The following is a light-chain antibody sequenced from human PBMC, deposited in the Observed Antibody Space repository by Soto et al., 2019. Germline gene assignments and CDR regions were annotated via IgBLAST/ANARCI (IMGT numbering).Light chain of an antibody. Sequence: DIQMTQSPSSVSASVGDRVTITCRASQSISNWLAWYQQKPGKAPKLLIYAASNLQSGVPSRFSGSGSGTHFTLTISSLQPEDFATYYCQQATSFPPMYTFGQGTKLEI. CDR2: AAS. CDR3: QQATSFPPMYT. J-gene: IGKJ2*01. CDR1: QSISNW. V-gene: IGKV1-12*01.